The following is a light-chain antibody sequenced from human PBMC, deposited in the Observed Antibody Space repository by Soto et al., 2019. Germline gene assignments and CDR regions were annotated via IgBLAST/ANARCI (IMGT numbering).Light chain of an antibody. V-gene: IGLV1-40*01. Sequence: QSVLTQPPSVSGAPGQRVTISCTGSSSNIGAGYDVHWYQHLPGTAPKLLIYVNIHRPSGVPERFSGSKSGTSASLAITGLQAEDEADYYCQSYDSSLTGVVFGGGTKLTVL. CDR3: QSYDSSLTGVV. CDR2: VNI. J-gene: IGLJ2*01. CDR1: SSNIGAGYD.